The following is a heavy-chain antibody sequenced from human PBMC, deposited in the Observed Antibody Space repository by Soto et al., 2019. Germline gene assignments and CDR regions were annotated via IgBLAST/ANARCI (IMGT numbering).Heavy chain of an antibody. J-gene: IGHJ4*02. D-gene: IGHD3-3*01. CDR2: ISSNGGTT. CDR1: GFTFSSYA. V-gene: IGHV3-64D*06. CDR3: VKDGTPYDFWSGYFSNFDS. Sequence: QTGGSLRLSCSASGFTFSSYAMHWVRQAPGKGLQYVSAISSNGGTTYYADSVKGRFTISRDNSKNTVYLQMSSLRAEDTAVYYCVKDGTPYDFWSGYFSNFDSWGQGTLVTVSS.